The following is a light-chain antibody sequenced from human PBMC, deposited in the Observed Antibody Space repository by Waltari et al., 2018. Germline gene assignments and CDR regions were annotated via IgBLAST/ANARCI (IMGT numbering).Light chain of an antibody. Sequence: DIQLTQSPSTLSASVRDRVIITCRASQTISSWLAWYQQKPGKAPDLLIYQASSLKSGVPSRFSGSGSGTEFTLTISSLQPDDFATYFCHQYNAYSTFGQGTKVEIK. V-gene: IGKV1-5*03. CDR1: QTISSW. CDR2: QAS. J-gene: IGKJ1*01. CDR3: HQYNAYST.